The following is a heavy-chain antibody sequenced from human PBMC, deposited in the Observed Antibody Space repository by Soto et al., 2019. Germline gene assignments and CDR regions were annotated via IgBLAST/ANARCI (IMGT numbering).Heavy chain of an antibody. CDR3: ARGWVQFGNFFDY. V-gene: IGHV3-21*01. J-gene: IGHJ4*02. D-gene: IGHD1-1*01. CDR1: GFTFSTYS. CDR2: ISSGSRYL. Sequence: PGGSLRLSCAASGFTFSTYSMNWVRQAPGKGLEWVSSISSGSRYLYYADSLKRRFTISRDNAKNSLYLQMNSLRAEDTAAYYCARGWVQFGNFFDYWGRGTLVTVSS.